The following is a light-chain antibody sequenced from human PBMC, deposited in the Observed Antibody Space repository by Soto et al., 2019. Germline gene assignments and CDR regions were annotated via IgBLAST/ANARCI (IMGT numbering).Light chain of an antibody. CDR3: EQYGSTPYT. CDR2: DAS. J-gene: IGKJ2*01. Sequence: EIVLTQSPGTLSSSPGERVTLSCRASQSVSNNHLAWYQQTPGQPPRFLIFDASIRATVIPDRFSGSGSGTDFTLTISRLETEDFAVYFCEQYGSTPYTFGQGTKLEIK. CDR1: QSVSNNH. V-gene: IGKV3-20*01.